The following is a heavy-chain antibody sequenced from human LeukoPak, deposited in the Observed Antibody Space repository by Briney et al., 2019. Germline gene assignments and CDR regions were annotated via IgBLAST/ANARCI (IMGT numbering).Heavy chain of an antibody. CDR2: INPNSGGT. J-gene: IGHJ4*02. D-gene: IGHD4-23*01. Sequence: ASVKVSCKASGYTSTGYYMHWVRQAPGQGLEWMGWINPNSGGTNSAQKFQGRVTMTRDTSISTAYMELSRLRSDDTAVYYCARDRYGGNSYFDYWGQGTLVTVSS. CDR3: ARDRYGGNSYFDY. CDR1: GYTSTGYY. V-gene: IGHV1-2*02.